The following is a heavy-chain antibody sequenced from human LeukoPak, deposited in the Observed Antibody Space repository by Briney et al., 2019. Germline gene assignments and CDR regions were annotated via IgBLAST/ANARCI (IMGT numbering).Heavy chain of an antibody. CDR2: ISASRNSI. J-gene: IGHJ4*02. D-gene: IGHD6-13*01. Sequence: QAGGSLRLSCVVSGFTFNNYGMNWVRQAPGKGLDWVSYISASRNSISYADSVKGRFTISRDNAMNSLYLQLNSLRPEDTAVYYCAKLLGSWYYFDYWGQGTLVTVSS. CDR1: GFTFNNYG. V-gene: IGHV3-48*01. CDR3: AKLLGSWYYFDY.